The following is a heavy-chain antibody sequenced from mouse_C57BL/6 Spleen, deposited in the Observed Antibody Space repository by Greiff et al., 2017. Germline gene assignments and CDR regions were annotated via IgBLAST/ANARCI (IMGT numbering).Heavy chain of an antibody. CDR1: GYTFTDYY. D-gene: IGHD2-4*01. J-gene: IGHJ4*01. Sequence: VQLKESGPVLVKPGASVKMSCKASGYTFTDYYMNWVKQSHGKSLEWIGVINPYNGGTSYNQKFKGKATLTVDKSSSTAYMELNSLTSEDSAVYYCARVREYDYDRAMDYWGQGTSVTVSS. CDR2: INPYNGGT. V-gene: IGHV1-19*01. CDR3: ARVREYDYDRAMDY.